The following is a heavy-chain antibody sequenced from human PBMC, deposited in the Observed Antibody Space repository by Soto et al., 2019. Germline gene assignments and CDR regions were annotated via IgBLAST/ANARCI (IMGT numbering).Heavy chain of an antibody. D-gene: IGHD3-10*01. Sequence: EVHLVESGGGLVQPGGSLRLSCAASGFSFEIYWMGWVRQAPGKGLEWVANINPDGSGEYYLDSVKGRFTISRDNAKNSEYLQMNSLVGDDTAVYYCARENWFFDYWGQGTPVTVSS. J-gene: IGHJ4*02. CDR2: INPDGSGE. CDR1: GFSFEIYW. CDR3: ARENWFFDY. V-gene: IGHV3-7*01.